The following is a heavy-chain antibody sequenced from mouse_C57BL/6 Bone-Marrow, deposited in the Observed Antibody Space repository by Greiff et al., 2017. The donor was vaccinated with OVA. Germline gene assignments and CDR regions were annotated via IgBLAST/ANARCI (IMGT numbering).Heavy chain of an antibody. D-gene: IGHD1-1*01. J-gene: IGHJ2*01. V-gene: IGHV1-53*01. CDR1: GYTFTSYW. CDR2: INPSNGGT. Sequence: QVHVKQPGTELVKPGASVKLSCKASGYTFTSYWMHWVKQRPGQGLEWIGNINPSNGGTNYNEKFKSKATLTVDKSSSTAYMQLSSLTSEDSAVYYCATEKIYYGSRAYYFDYWGQGTTLTVSS. CDR3: ATEKIYYGSRAYYFDY.